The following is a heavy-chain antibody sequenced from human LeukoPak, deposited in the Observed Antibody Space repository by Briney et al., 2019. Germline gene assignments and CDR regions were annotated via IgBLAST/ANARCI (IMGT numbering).Heavy chain of an antibody. CDR3: ARDTVNGPFVISLDL. CDR1: GFAFSRHT. CDR2: INSADNVE. D-gene: IGHD2-8*01. J-gene: IGHJ5*02. Sequence: PGGSLRLSCAASGFAFSRHTMNWVRQAPGKGPEWVAHINSADNVEYYTDSVRGRFTMSRDNAKDLLYLQMNSLRDEDTAVYYCARDTVNGPFVISLDLWGQGVLVTVSS. V-gene: IGHV3-21*06.